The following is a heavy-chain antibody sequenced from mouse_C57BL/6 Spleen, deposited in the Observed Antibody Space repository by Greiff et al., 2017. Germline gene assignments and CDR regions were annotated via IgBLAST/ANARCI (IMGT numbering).Heavy chain of an antibody. CDR1: GYTFTSYW. CDR2: IKPSNGGT. V-gene: IGHV1-53*01. D-gene: IGHD2-2*01. Sequence: QVHVKQPGTELVKPGASVKLSCKASGYTFTSYWMHWVKQRPGQGLEWIGNIKPSNGGTNYNEKFKSKATLTVDKSSSTAYMQLSSLTSEDSAVYYCAGFYYGYSYFDYWGQGTTLTVSS. J-gene: IGHJ2*01. CDR3: AGFYYGYSYFDY.